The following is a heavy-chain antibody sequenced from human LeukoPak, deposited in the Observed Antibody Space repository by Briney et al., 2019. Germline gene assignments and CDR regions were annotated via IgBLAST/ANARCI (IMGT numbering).Heavy chain of an antibody. D-gene: IGHD4-17*01. Sequence: RTGGSLRLSCAASGFTFNNYAMNWVRQAPGKGREWVSSISGGGETTYYADSAKGRFTISRDNSQNTLYLQMNSLRAEDTAVYYCARDYADYVGYFFFDYWGQGTLVTVSS. J-gene: IGHJ4*02. V-gene: IGHV3-23*01. CDR2: ISGGGETT. CDR3: ARDYADYVGYFFFDY. CDR1: GFTFNNYA.